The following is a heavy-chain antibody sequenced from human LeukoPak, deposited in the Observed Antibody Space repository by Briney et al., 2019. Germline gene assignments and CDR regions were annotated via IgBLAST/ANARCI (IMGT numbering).Heavy chain of an antibody. J-gene: IGHJ5*02. D-gene: IGHD3-22*01. V-gene: IGHV3-30*02. CDR2: IRYDGSNK. CDR1: GFTFSSYG. Sequence: GGSLRLSCAASGFTFSSYGMHWVRQAPGKGLEWVAFIRYDGSNKYYADSVKGRFTISRDNSKNTLYLQMNSLRAEDTAVYYCAKEYSEYYYDSSGYPLRFDPWGQGTLVTVSS. CDR3: AKEYSEYYYDSSGYPLRFDP.